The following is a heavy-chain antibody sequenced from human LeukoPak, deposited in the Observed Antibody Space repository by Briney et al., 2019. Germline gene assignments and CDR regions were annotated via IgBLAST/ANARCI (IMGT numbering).Heavy chain of an antibody. Sequence: PAGGSLRLSCAASGFTFGSYAMSWVRQAPGKGLEWVSTVSPTGASTYYADSVKGRFTISRDNSKSTLYLQMDSLRAEDTAVYYCPSQVTRGYSYGGFDYWGQGTLVTVSS. CDR1: GFTFGSYA. D-gene: IGHD5-18*01. CDR3: PSQVTRGYSYGGFDY. J-gene: IGHJ4*02. V-gene: IGHV3-23*01. CDR2: VSPTGAST.